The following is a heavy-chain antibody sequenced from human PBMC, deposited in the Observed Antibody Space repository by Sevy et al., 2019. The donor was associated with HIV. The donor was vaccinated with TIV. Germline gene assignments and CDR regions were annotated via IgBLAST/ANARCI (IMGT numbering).Heavy chain of an antibody. D-gene: IGHD5-18*01. CDR3: ARGRGVDTASVTSYYYYMDV. V-gene: IGHV1-69*06. J-gene: IGHJ6*03. CDR2: IIPIFGTA. CDR1: GGTFSSYA. Sequence: ASVKVSCKASGGTFSSYAISWVRQAPGQGLEWMGGIIPIFGTANYAQKFQGRVTITADKSTSTAYMELSSLRSEDTAVYYCARGRGVDTASVTSYYYYMDVWGKGTTVTVSS.